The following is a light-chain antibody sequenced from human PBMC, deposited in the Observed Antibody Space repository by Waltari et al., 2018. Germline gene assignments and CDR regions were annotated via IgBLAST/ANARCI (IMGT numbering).Light chain of an antibody. CDR1: EDVSIY. CDR2: DAS. V-gene: IGKV3-11*01. CDR3: QQRRNWPPLT. J-gene: IGKJ4*01. Sequence: ETVLTQSPATLSLSPGERATLSCRASEDVSIYLAWYQQKPGQAPRLLIYDASNRATGIPTRFSGRWSGTDFTLTISSREPEDFALYYCQQRRNWPPLTFGGGTKVE.